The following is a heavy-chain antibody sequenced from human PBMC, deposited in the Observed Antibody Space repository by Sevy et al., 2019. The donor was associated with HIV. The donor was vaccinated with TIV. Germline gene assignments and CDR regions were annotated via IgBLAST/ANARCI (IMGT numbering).Heavy chain of an antibody. D-gene: IGHD2-15*01. CDR2: VSAHNGDT. Sequence: ASVKVSCKTSGYTFTSYKITWVRQAPGQGLEWMGWVSAHNGDTNYAQRFRGRVTMTTDTSTSTAYMDLRSQRSDDTAVYYCVRAYCSGGRCYSGAYWGQGTLVTVSS. V-gene: IGHV1-18*01. CDR1: GYTFTSYK. CDR3: VRAYCSGGRCYSGAY. J-gene: IGHJ4*02.